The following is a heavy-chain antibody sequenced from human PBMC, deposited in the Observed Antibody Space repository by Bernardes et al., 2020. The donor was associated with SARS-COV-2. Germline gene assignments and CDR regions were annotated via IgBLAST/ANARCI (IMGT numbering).Heavy chain of an antibody. CDR2: IDPRDSYT. CDR1: GYSFTNYL. Sequence: GESLKISCDGSGYSFTNYLISWVRQMPGKGLEWMGTIDPRDSYTNYSPSFQGHVTISADKSINTAYLQWSSLKASDTAMYYCARRVSSSSFYWFDSWGRGTLVTVSS. D-gene: IGHD6-19*01. J-gene: IGHJ5*01. V-gene: IGHV5-10-1*01. CDR3: ARRVSSSSFYWFDS.